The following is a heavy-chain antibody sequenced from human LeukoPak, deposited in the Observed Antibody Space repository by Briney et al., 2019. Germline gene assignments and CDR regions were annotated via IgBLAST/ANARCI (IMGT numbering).Heavy chain of an antibody. Sequence: PGGSLRLSCAASGFTFITYSMKWVRQAPGKGLEWVSYISDSSTMYDADSVRGRFKSTREKNKNSLFVQTNSLRAEVTAVYYCARDGGYSGYDADCWGQGTLVTVSS. J-gene: IGHJ4*02. CDR2: ISDSSTM. CDR3: ARDGGYSGYDADC. V-gene: IGHV3-48*01. D-gene: IGHD5-12*01. CDR1: GFTFITYS.